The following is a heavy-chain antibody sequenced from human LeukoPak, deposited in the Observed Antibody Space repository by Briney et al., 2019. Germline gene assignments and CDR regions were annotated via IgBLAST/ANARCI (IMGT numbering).Heavy chain of an antibody. D-gene: IGHD2-2*01. Sequence: SETLSLTCTVSGGSISSYYWSWIRQPAGKGLECIGRIYTSGSTNYNPSLKSRVTMSVDTSKNQFSLKLSSVTAADTAVYYCARGRLARGPALILYYYYYMDVWGKGTTVTVSS. J-gene: IGHJ6*03. CDR3: ARGRLARGPALILYYYYYMDV. CDR2: IYTSGST. CDR1: GGSISSYY. V-gene: IGHV4-4*07.